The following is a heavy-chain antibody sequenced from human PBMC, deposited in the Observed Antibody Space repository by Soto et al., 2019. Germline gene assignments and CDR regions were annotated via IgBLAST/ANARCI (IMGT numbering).Heavy chain of an antibody. Sequence: QVQLVESGGDVVQPGRSLRLSCAASGFPFSTYCMHWVRQAPGKGLEWVAIIWNDGSNKYYADSVKGRFTISRDNSRNTLYLQMNSLRVEDTAVYYCAREPQPQADAALWSGLDSVDIWGQWTMVTVSS. CDR3: AREPQPQADAALWSGLDSVDI. D-gene: IGHD3-3*01. CDR2: IWNDGSNK. J-gene: IGHJ3*02. CDR1: GFPFSTYC. V-gene: IGHV3-33*01.